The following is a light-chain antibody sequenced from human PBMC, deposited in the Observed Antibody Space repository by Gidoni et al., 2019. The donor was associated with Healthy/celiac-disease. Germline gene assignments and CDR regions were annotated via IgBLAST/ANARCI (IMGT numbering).Light chain of an antibody. Sequence: QSALTQPASVPGSAGQSITISCTGTSSDVGSYNLVSWYPQHPGKAPKLMIYEVSKRPSGVSTRFSGSKSGNTASLTISGLQAEYEADYYCCSYAGSSTFYVVFGGGTKLTVL. CDR1: SSDVGSYNL. CDR2: EVS. J-gene: IGLJ2*01. V-gene: IGLV2-23*02. CDR3: CSYAGSSTFYVV.